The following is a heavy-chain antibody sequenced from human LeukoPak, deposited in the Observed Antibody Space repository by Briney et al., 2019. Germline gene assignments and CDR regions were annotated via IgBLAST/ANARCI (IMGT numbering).Heavy chain of an antibody. D-gene: IGHD4-17*01. J-gene: IGHJ3*02. V-gene: IGHV1-24*01. Sequence: GASVKVSCKVSGYTLTELSMHWVRQAPGKGLEWMGGFDPEDGETIYAQKFQGRVTMTEDTSTDTAYMELSSLRSEDTAVYYCASGGVTTGPDAFDIWGQGTMVTVSS. CDR2: FDPEDGET. CDR1: GYTLTELS. CDR3: ASGGVTTGPDAFDI.